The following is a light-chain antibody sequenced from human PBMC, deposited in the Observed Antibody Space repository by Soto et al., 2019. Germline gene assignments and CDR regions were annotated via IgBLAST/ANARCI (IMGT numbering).Light chain of an antibody. CDR1: SSNIGSNT. V-gene: IGLV1-44*01. J-gene: IGLJ2*01. CDR3: AAWDDSLNGSL. Sequence: QAVVTQPPSASGTPGQRVTISCSGSSSNIGSNTVNWYQQLPGTAPKLLIYSNNQRPSGVPDRFSGSKSGTSASLAISGLQSKDEADYYCAAWDDSLNGSLFGGGTKLTVL. CDR2: SNN.